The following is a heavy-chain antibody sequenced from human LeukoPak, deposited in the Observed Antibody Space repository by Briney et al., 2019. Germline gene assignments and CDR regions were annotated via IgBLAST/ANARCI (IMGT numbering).Heavy chain of an antibody. J-gene: IGHJ4*02. D-gene: IGHD3-10*01. CDR2: IYYSGST. V-gene: IGHV4-59*08. CDR3: ARQYMVRGVIIFDY. CDR1: GGSISSYY. Sequence: SETLSLTCTVSGGSISSYYWSWIRQPPGKGLEWIGYIYYSGSTNYNPSLKSRVTISVDTSKNQFSLKLSSVTAADTAVYYCARQYMVRGVIIFDYWGQGTLVTVSS.